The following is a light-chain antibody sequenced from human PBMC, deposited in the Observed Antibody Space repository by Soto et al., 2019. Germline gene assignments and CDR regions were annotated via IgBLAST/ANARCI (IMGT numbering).Light chain of an antibody. CDR1: RNVHSD. CDR3: QQYNNWPLT. Sequence: EVVMTQSPDTLSVSPGDGATLSCRASRNVHSDLAWYQQKPGQAPRLVVYDTSTRATDIPVRFTGGGSGTDFTLTISSLKSEDFAVYYCQQYNNWPLTFGGGTKVEIK. V-gene: IGKV3-15*01. J-gene: IGKJ4*01. CDR2: DTS.